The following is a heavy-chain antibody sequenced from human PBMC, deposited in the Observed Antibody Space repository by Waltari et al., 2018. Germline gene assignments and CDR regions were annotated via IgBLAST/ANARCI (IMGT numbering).Heavy chain of an antibody. CDR3: ASDVYGRPSDY. D-gene: IGHD2-8*01. CDR2: INQSGST. CDR1: GGSFSDYY. V-gene: IGHV4-34*01. J-gene: IGHJ4*02. Sequence: VQLQQWGAGLLKPSETLSLTCAVYGGSFSDYYWSWIRQPPGKGLEWIGDINQSGSTNYNPSLKSRVTISVDPSKNQFPPKLSSVTAADTSVYYCASDVYGRPSDYWGQGTLVTVSS.